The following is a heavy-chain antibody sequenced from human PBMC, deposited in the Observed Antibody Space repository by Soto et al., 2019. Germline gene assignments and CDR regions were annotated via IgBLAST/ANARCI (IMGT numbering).Heavy chain of an antibody. J-gene: IGHJ4*02. D-gene: IGHD6-6*01. CDR2: ISGSGGST. V-gene: IGHV3-23*01. Sequence: GGSLRLSCAASGFTFSSYAMSWVRQAPGKGLEWVSAISGSGGSTYYADSVKGRFTISRDNSKNTLYLQMNSLRAEDTAVYYCAKREGRSSSSRVQYYFDYWGQGTLVTSPQ. CDR1: GFTFSSYA. CDR3: AKREGRSSSSRVQYYFDY.